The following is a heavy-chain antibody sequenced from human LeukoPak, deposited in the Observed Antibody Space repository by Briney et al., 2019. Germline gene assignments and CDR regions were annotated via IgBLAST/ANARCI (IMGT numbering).Heavy chain of an antibody. V-gene: IGHV3-23*01. D-gene: IGHD1-26*01. J-gene: IGHJ4*02. CDR2: IVGGGEST. CDR1: GFTFGSYD. Sequence: GGSLRLSCAASGFTFGSYDMSWVRQAPGKGLEWVSAIVGGGESTFYADSLRGRFTISRDNSKNMLDLQMNSLRAEDTAVYYCAREAAFDAGSLFGYWGQGTLVTVSS. CDR3: AREAAFDAGSLFGY.